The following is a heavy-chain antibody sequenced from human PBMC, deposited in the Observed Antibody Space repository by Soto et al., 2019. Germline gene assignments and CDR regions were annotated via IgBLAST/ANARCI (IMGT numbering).Heavy chain of an antibody. CDR1: GYTFTSYA. CDR3: GRVSGWYFLDY. D-gene: IGHD6-19*01. V-gene: IGHV1-3*05. CDR2: INAGNGNT. J-gene: IGHJ4*02. Sequence: QVQLVQSGAEEKKPGASVKVSCKASGYTFTSYAMHWVRQAPGQRLEWMGWINAGNGNTKYSQKVQGRVTITRDPSASTVYMELSSLRSEDTAVYYCGRVSGWYFLDYWGQGTLVTVSS.